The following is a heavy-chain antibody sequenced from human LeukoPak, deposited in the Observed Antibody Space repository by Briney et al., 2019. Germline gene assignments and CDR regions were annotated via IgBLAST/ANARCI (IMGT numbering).Heavy chain of an antibody. CDR2: INPNSGDS. Sequence: ASVTVSCTASGYTFTGYYMHWVRQAPGQGLEWMGWINPNSGDSNIAQNFQIRVTMTRDKSISTIYMELRRLRFDDTAVYYCARGRDEIDYWGQGTLVTVSS. J-gene: IGHJ4*02. V-gene: IGHV1-2*02. CDR1: GYTFTGYY. D-gene: IGHD3-10*01. CDR3: ARGRDEIDY.